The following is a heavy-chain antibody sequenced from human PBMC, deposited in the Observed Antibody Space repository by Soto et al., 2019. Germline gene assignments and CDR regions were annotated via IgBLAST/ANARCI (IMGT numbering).Heavy chain of an antibody. CDR1: GGSISSYY. Sequence: QVQLQESGPGLVKPSETLSLTCTVSGGSISSYYWSWIRQPPGKGLEWIGYIYYSGSTNYNPSLKSRVTISVDTSKNQFSLKLSSVTAADTAVYYCARDGSGNDDFDIWGQGTMVTVSS. CDR2: IYYSGST. J-gene: IGHJ3*02. V-gene: IGHV4-59*01. D-gene: IGHD2-2*03. CDR3: ARDGSGNDDFDI.